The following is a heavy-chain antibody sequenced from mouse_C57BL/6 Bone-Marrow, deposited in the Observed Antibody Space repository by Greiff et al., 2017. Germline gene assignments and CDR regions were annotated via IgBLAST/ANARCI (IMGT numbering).Heavy chain of an antibody. Sequence: QVQLQQPGTELVKPGASVTLSCKASGYTFTSYWMHWVKQRPGQGLEWIGNINPSNGGTNYNEKFKSTATLTVDKSSSTAYMQLSSLTSEDSAVYYCARLGLYPYYDYPAWFAYWGQGTLVTVSA. J-gene: IGHJ3*01. D-gene: IGHD2-4*01. V-gene: IGHV1-53*01. CDR1: GYTFTSYW. CDR3: ARLGLYPYYDYPAWFAY. CDR2: INPSNGGT.